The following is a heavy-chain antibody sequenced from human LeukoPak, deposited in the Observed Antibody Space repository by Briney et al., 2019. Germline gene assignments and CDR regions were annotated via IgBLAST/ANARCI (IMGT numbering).Heavy chain of an antibody. D-gene: IGHD3-10*01. CDR1: GGSISSYY. V-gene: IGHV4-59*01. Sequence: SETLSLTCSVSGGSISSYYWSWIRQPPGKGLEWIGYIYYSGSTNYNPSLKSRVTISVDTSKSQFSLKLSSVTAADTAVYYCARIRPGWFGLDYRGQGTLVTVSS. CDR2: IYYSGST. CDR3: ARIRPGWFGLDY. J-gene: IGHJ4*02.